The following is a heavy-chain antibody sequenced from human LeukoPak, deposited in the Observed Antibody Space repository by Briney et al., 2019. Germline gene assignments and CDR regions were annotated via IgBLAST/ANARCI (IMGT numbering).Heavy chain of an antibody. D-gene: IGHD3-16*02. J-gene: IGHJ4*02. CDR3: ARYRPRDFDY. CDR2: IDAGNGNT. V-gene: IGHV1-3*01. CDR1: GYTFTSYA. Sequence: ASVKVSCKASGYTFTSYAMHWVRQAPGQRLEWMGWIDAGNGNTKYSQKFQGRVTMTRNTSISTAYMELSSLRSEDTAVYYCARYRPRDFDYWGQGTLVTVSS.